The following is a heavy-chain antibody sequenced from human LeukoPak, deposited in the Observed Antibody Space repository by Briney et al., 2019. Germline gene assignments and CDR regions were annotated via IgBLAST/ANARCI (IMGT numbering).Heavy chain of an antibody. CDR2: INPSGRST. CDR1: GYTFTSYN. Sequence: ASVKVSCKASGYTFTSYNMHWVRQAPGQGLEWMGMINPSGRSTNYAQMFQGRVTMTRDTSTSTVYMDLTSLRYEDTAVYYCARGDYWGQGTLVTVSS. J-gene: IGHJ4*02. CDR3: ARGDY. V-gene: IGHV1-46*01.